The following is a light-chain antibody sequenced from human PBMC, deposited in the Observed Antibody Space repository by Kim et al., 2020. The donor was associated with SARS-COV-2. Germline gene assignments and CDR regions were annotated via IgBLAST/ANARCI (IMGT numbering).Light chain of an antibody. CDR3: QGFGSSPLVFT. CDR2: DAA. V-gene: IGKV3-20*01. Sequence: FPGESATHSCRASHNSDSSLAWYQQTPGQASRRLIYDAAVRAAGIPDKFRGSGSGTDFTLSNCSLAPEDFAVYYCQGFGSSPLVFTFGQWTKLEI. J-gene: IGKJ2*01. CDR1: HNSDSS.